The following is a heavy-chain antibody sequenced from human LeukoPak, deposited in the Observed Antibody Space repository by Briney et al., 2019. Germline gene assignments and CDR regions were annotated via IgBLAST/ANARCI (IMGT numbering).Heavy chain of an antibody. J-gene: IGHJ5*02. CDR1: GGTFSSYA. Sequence: GASVKVSCKASGGTFSSYAISWVRQAPGQGLEWVGGIIPIFGTANYAHKVQGRFTITADESTSTANMELSSLRAEDTAVYYCVSDRAWGITVVPWFDLWGQGTLVTVSS. V-gene: IGHV1-69*01. CDR2: IIPIFGTA. D-gene: IGHD3-10*01. CDR3: VSDRAWGITVVPWFDL.